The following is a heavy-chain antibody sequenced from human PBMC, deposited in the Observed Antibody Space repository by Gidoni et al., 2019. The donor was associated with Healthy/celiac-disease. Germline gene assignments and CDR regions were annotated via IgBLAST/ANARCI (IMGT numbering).Heavy chain of an antibody. D-gene: IGHD6-19*01. CDR2: SSSSSSYT. J-gene: IGHJ2*01. CDR3: AREPRLVRSWYFDL. CDR1: GFTFSDYY. V-gene: IGHV3-11*05. Sequence: QVQLVEPGGGLVKPGGSLRLSCAASGFTFSDYYMSWIRLAPGKGLEWVSYSSSSSSYTNYADSVKGRFTISRDNAKNSLYLQMSSLRAEDAAVYYCAREPRLVRSWYFDLWGRGTLVTVSP.